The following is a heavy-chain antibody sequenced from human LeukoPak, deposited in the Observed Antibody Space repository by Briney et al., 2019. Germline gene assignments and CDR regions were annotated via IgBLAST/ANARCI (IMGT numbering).Heavy chain of an antibody. Sequence: GASVKVSCKASGYAFTSYGISWVRQAPGQGLEWMGWISAYNGNTNYAQKLQGRVTMTTDTSTSTAYMELRSLRSDDTAVYYCARRAGAGYYYYYMDVWGKGTTVTVSS. CDR3: ARRAGAGYYYYYMDV. CDR1: GYAFTSYG. J-gene: IGHJ6*03. CDR2: ISAYNGNT. D-gene: IGHD6-13*01. V-gene: IGHV1-18*01.